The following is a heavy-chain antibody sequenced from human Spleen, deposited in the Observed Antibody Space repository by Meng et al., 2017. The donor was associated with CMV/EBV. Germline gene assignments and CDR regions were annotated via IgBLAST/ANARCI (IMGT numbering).Heavy chain of an antibody. Sequence: RGSLRLSCAASGFTFSSYEMNWVRQASGKGLEWVGRIRTKPTGYATAYAASVKGRFTISRDDSKNTAYLQMNSLTTEDTAVYYCTRQGSWGATATTNDIDYWGHGTLVTVSS. CDR3: TRQGSWGATATTNDIDY. V-gene: IGHV3-73*01. D-gene: IGHD4-17*01. CDR1: GFTFSSYE. J-gene: IGHJ4*01. CDR2: IRTKPTGYAT.